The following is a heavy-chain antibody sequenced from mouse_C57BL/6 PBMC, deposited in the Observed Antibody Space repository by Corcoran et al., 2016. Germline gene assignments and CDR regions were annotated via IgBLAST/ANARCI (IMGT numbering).Heavy chain of an antibody. CDR1: GYSITSGYY. CDR3: ASIYYGHDY. Sequence: DVQLQESGPGLVKPSQSLSLTCSVTGYSITSGYYRNWIRQFPGNKLEWMGYISYDGSNNYNPSLKNRISITRDTSKNQFFLKLNSVTTEDTATYYCASIYYGHDYWGQDTTLTVSS. D-gene: IGHD2-1*01. V-gene: IGHV3-6*01. CDR2: ISYDGSN. J-gene: IGHJ2*01.